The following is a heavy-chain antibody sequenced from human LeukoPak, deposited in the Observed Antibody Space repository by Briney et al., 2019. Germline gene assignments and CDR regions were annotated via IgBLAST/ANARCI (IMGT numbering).Heavy chain of an antibody. CDR3: ARGSYQFDY. Sequence: GGSLRLSCAASGFTFSSYWMTWVRQAPGKGLEWVAKTKQDGSEKYYVDSVKGRFTISRDNAKNSLYLQMSSLRAEDTAVYYCARGSYQFDYWGQGTLATVSS. V-gene: IGHV3-7*01. CDR2: TKQDGSEK. J-gene: IGHJ4*02. D-gene: IGHD2-2*01. CDR1: GFTFSSYW.